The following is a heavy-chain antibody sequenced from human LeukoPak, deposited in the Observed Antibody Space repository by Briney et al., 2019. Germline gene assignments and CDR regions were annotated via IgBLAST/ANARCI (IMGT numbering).Heavy chain of an antibody. J-gene: IGHJ4*02. CDR3: ARDARRGYYDSSGYRVDY. CDR1: GYTFTSYG. CDR2: ISAYNGNT. Sequence: VASVKVSCKASGYTFTSYGISWVRQAPGQGLEWMGWISAYNGNTNYAQKLQGRVTMTTDTSTSTAYMELRSLRSGDTAVYYCARDARRGYYDSSGYRVDYWGQGTLVTVSS. D-gene: IGHD3-22*01. V-gene: IGHV1-18*01.